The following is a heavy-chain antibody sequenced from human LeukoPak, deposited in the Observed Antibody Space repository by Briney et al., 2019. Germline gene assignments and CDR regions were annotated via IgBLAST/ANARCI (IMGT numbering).Heavy chain of an antibody. CDR1: GGTFSSYA. J-gene: IGHJ4*02. CDR3: ATWRSGYYYFDY. Sequence: ASVKVSCKASGGTFSSYAISWVRQAPGQGLEWMGRIIPIFGTANYAQKFQGRVTITTDESTSTAYMELSSLRSEDTAVYYCATWRSGYYYFDYWGQGTLVTVSS. CDR2: IIPIFGTA. V-gene: IGHV1-69*05. D-gene: IGHD3-3*01.